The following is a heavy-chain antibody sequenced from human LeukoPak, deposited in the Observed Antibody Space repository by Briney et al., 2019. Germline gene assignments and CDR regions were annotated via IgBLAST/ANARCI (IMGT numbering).Heavy chain of an antibody. J-gene: IGHJ3*02. CDR2: INHSGST. D-gene: IGHD1-26*01. V-gene: IGHV4-34*01. CDR3: ARPRRIVGATPGAFDI. Sequence: PSETLSLTCAVYGGSFSGYYWSWIRQPPGKGLEWIGEINHSGSTNYNPSLKSRVTISVDTSKNQFSLKLSSVTAADTAVYYCARPRRIVGATPGAFDIGGQGTMVTVSS. CDR1: GGSFSGYY.